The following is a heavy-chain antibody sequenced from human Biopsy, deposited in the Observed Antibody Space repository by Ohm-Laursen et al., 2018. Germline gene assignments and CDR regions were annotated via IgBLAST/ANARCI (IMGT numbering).Heavy chain of an antibody. D-gene: IGHD6-19*01. V-gene: IGHV1-18*01. CDR3: ARIAVAGWDDY. CDR1: GYTFTSYG. CDR2: ISGYIGNT. Sequence: SVKVSCKSSGYTFTSYGMSWVRQAPGQGLEWMGRISGYIGNTNYAQKFQGRITMTIDAATSTGYMELRSLKSDDTAVYYCARIAVAGWDDYWGQGTLVTVSS. J-gene: IGHJ4*02.